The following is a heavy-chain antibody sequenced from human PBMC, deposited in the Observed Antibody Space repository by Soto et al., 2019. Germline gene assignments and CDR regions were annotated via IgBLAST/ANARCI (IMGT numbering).Heavy chain of an antibody. CDR3: ARDSEAAAYTAISAAFDI. CDR1: GFTFSDYY. D-gene: IGHD6-13*01. CDR2: ISSSGSTI. V-gene: IGHV3-11*01. Sequence: GGSLRLSCAASGFTFSDYYMSWIRQAPGKGLEWVSYISSSGSTIYYADSVKGRFTISRDNAKNSLYLQMNSLRAEDTAVYYCARDSEAAAYTAISAAFDIWGQGTMVTVSS. J-gene: IGHJ3*02.